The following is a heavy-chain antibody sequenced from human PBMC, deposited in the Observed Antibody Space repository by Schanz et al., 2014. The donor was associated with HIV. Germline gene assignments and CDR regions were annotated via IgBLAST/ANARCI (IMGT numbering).Heavy chain of an antibody. J-gene: IGHJ2*01. CDR2: ISGYKGNT. Sequence: QIQLVQSGAEVKKPGASVKVSCRASGYTFTTYGITWVRQAPGQGLEWMGWISGYKGNTNYAQKLQGRVTMTTDTSTSTAYMELRSLRSDDTAVYFCAADPGYGGTYWYFNLWGRGTPVTVSS. V-gene: IGHV1-18*01. CDR1: GYTFTTYG. CDR3: AADPGYGGTYWYFNL. D-gene: IGHD3-16*01.